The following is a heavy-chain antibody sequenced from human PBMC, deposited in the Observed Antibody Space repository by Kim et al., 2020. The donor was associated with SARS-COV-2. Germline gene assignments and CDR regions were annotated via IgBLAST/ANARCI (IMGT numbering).Heavy chain of an antibody. V-gene: IGHV3-64D*09. Sequence: YYADSVKVRLTISRDNSKNTLYLQMSSLRAEDTAVYYCVVSWELLHYFDYWGQGTLVTVSS. D-gene: IGHD1-26*01. CDR3: VVSWELLHYFDY. J-gene: IGHJ4*02.